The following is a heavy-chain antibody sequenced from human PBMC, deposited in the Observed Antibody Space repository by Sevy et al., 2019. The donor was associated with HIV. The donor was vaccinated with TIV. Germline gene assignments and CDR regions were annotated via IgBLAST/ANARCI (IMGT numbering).Heavy chain of an antibody. CDR3: ARHGAVQLAFGMDV. Sequence: SETLSLTCTVSGGSVSSGRYYWNWIRQPPGKGLEWIGYFYDSGRTKYDPSLKSRVTIAVDMSKNLFSLKLTSVTAADMAVYYCARHGAVQLAFGMDVWGQGTRVTVSS. CDR2: FYDSGRT. CDR1: GGSVSSGRYY. J-gene: IGHJ6*02. V-gene: IGHV4-61*03. D-gene: IGHD1-1*01.